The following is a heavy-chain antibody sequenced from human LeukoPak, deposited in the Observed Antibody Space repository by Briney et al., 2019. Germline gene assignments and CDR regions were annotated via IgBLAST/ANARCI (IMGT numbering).Heavy chain of an antibody. CDR3: ARQDVVRGVRPFYWFDP. D-gene: IGHD3-10*01. J-gene: IGHJ5*02. Sequence: ASVKVSCKAPGYTFTSYDINWVRQATGQGLEWMGWVSPNSGDTGYAQKFQGRVTMTRDTSTSTAYMELSSLTSDDTAVYYCARQDVVRGVRPFYWFDPWGQGTLVTVSS. CDR1: GYTFTSYD. CDR2: VSPNSGDT. V-gene: IGHV1-8*01.